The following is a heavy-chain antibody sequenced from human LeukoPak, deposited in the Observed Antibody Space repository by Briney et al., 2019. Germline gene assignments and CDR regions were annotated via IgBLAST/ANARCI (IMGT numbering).Heavy chain of an antibody. D-gene: IGHD1-14*01. V-gene: IGHV4-4*09. CDR1: GGSISSYY. CDR2: IYTSGST. J-gene: IGHJ4*02. Sequence: SETLSLTCTVSGGSISSYYWSWIRQPPGKGLEWIGYIYTSGSTNYNPSLKSRVTTSVDTSKNQFSLKLSSVTAADTAVYYCARHADFTGPLGYFDYWGQGTLVTVSS. CDR3: ARHADFTGPLGYFDY.